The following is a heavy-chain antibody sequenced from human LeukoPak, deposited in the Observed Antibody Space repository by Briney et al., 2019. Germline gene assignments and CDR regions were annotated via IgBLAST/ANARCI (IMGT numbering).Heavy chain of an antibody. CDR2: IYYSGST. D-gene: IGHD6-13*01. CDR3: ARADSSSWYWFDY. J-gene: IGHJ4*02. CDR1: GGSISSYY. V-gene: IGHV4-59*01. Sequence: PSETLSLTCTVSGGSISSYYWSWIRQPPGKGLEWIGYIYYSGSTNYNPSLKSRVTISVDTSKNQFSLKLSSVTAADTAVYYCARADSSSWYWFDYWGQGTLVTVSS.